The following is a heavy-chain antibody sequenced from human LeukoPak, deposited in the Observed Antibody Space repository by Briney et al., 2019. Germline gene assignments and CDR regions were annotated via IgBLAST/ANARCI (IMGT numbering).Heavy chain of an antibody. V-gene: IGHV7-4-1*02. CDR3: AKSSFSGSYWWAHDAFDI. Sequence: GASVKVSCTASGYTFTGYYMHWVRQAPGQGLEWMGWINTNTGNPTYAQGFTGRFVFSLDTSVSTAYLQISSLKAEDTAVYYCAKSSFSGSYWWAHDAFDIWGQGTMVTVSS. CDR2: INTNTGNP. CDR1: GYTFTGYY. J-gene: IGHJ3*02. D-gene: IGHD1-26*01.